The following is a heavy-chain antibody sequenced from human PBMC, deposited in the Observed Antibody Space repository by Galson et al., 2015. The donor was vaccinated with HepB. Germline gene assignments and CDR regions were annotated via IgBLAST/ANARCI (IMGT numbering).Heavy chain of an antibody. CDR2: ISNSGSTI. Sequence: IRQAPGKGLEWVSYISNSGSTIYYADSVKGRFTISRDNAKNSLYLQMNSLRAEDTAVYYCARGAITVTSEGYYYFYYMDVWGKGTTVTVSS. V-gene: IGHV3-11*01. CDR3: ARGAITVTSEGYYYFYYMDV. J-gene: IGHJ6*03. D-gene: IGHD4-17*01.